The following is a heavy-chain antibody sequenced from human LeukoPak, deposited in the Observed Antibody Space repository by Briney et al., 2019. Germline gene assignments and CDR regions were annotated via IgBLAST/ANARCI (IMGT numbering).Heavy chain of an antibody. CDR2: IYYSGNT. CDR3: ARGMSIDY. Sequence: SETLSLTCSVSGGSISSSSYYWGWIRQPPGKGLEWIGSIYYSGNTYNNPSLKSRVTISVATSKKQLSLNLTSVTAADTAVYYCARGMSIDYWGQGTLVTVSS. CDR1: GGSISSSSYY. J-gene: IGHJ4*02. V-gene: IGHV4-39*07.